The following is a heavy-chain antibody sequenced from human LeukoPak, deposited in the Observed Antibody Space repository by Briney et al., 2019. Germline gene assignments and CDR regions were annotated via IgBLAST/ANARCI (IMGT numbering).Heavy chain of an antibody. Sequence: GGSLRLPCAASGFTFSNYNMNWVRQAPGKGLEWVSSISSDSAYIYNADSMKGRFTISRDNTRNSLYLQMSSLRAEDTAVYYCARGAADGYNYFFYYYMDVWGKGTTVTVSS. CDR1: GFTFSNYN. CDR2: ISSDSAYI. CDR3: ARGAADGYNYFFYYYMDV. D-gene: IGHD5-24*01. J-gene: IGHJ6*03. V-gene: IGHV3-21*01.